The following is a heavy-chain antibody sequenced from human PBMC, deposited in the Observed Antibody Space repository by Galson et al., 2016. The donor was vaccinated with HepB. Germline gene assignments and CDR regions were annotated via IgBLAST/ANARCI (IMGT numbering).Heavy chain of an antibody. Sequence: SETLSLTCTVSGGSMSTYYWSWIRQPPGKGLEWIGYIYYSGSTNYSPSLKSRVTISVGTSENQFSLKLSSVTAADTAVYYCARDLTMVTTGWFDPWGQGTLVTVSS. CDR2: IYYSGST. CDR3: ARDLTMVTTGWFDP. V-gene: IGHV4-59*01. J-gene: IGHJ5*02. CDR1: GGSMSTYY. D-gene: IGHD5-18*01.